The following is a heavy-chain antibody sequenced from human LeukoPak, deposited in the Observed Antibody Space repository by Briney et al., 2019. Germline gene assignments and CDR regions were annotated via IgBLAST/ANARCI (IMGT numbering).Heavy chain of an antibody. J-gene: IGHJ4*02. D-gene: IGHD6-13*01. V-gene: IGHV3-30*02. Sequence: PGGSLRLSCAASGFTFSSYGMHWVRQAPGKGLEWVAFIRYDGSNKYYADSVKGRFTISRDNSKNTLYPQMNSLRAEDTAVYYCAKEAIYSSSWYSADYWGQGTLVTVSS. CDR3: AKEAIYSSSWYSADY. CDR1: GFTFSSYG. CDR2: IRYDGSNK.